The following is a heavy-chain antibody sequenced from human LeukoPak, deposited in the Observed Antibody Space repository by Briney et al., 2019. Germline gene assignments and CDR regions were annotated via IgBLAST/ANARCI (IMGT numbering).Heavy chain of an antibody. D-gene: IGHD6-13*01. Sequence: GGSLRLSCAASGFTFSSYSMRWVRQAPGKGLEWVAVISYDGSNKYYADSVKGRFTISRDNSKNTLYLQMNSLRAEDTAVYYCARSSYDPTIAAAGTIDYWGQGTLVTVSS. V-gene: IGHV3-30*04. CDR1: GFTFSSYS. J-gene: IGHJ4*02. CDR3: ARSSYDPTIAAAGTIDY. CDR2: ISYDGSNK.